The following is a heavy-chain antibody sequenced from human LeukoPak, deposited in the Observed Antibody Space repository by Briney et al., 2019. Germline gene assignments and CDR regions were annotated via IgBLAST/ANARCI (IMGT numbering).Heavy chain of an antibody. D-gene: IGHD7-27*01. CDR1: RFTFSTYA. CDR3: AKTGAGYYYMDV. CDR2: IGGSGGNT. Sequence: PGGSLRLSCAASRFTFSTYAMTWVRQAPGRGLEWVSIIGGSGGNTYYADSVRGRFTISRDNSKNTLYLQMNTLTAEDTAVYYCAKTGAGYYYMDVWGKGTTVIVSS. V-gene: IGHV3-23*01. J-gene: IGHJ6*03.